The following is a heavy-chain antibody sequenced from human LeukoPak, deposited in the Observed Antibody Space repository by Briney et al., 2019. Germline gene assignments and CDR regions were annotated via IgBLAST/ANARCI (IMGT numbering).Heavy chain of an antibody. CDR1: GGSISSSSYY. Sequence: SETLSLTCTVSGGSISSSSYYWSWIRQPAGKGLEWIGRTHTSGSTNYNPSLKSRVTISVDTSKNQFSLKLSSVTAADTAVYYCARHHYQLSALDYWGQGTLVTVSS. CDR3: ARHHYQLSALDY. V-gene: IGHV4-61*02. CDR2: THTSGST. J-gene: IGHJ4*02. D-gene: IGHD2-2*01.